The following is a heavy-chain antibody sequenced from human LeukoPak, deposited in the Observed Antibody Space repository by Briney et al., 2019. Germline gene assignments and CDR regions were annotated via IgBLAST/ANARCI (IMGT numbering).Heavy chain of an antibody. J-gene: IGHJ4*02. V-gene: IGHV3-23*01. CDR2: ISGSGGST. CDR3: AKGRGLAVRPPNEGFFDQ. CDR1: GFTSSSYS. Sequence: PGGSLRLSCAASGFTSSSYSMNWVRQAPGKGLEWVSAISGSGGSTYYADSVEGRFTISRDNSKNTLYLQMNSLRAEDTAVYYCAKGRGLAVRPPNEGFFDQWGLGTLVTVSS. D-gene: IGHD6-6*01.